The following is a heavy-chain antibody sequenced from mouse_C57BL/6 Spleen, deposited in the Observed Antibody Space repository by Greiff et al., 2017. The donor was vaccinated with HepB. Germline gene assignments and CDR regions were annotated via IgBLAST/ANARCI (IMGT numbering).Heavy chain of an antibody. CDR2: INYDGSST. CDR3: ARDRGVAYFDY. Sequence: EVQVVESEGGLVQPGSSMKLSCTASGFTFSDYYMAWVRQVPEKGLEWVANINYDGSSTYYLDSLKSRFIISRDNAKNILYLQMSSLKSEDTATYYCARDRGVAYFDYWGQGTTLTVSS. J-gene: IGHJ2*01. CDR1: GFTFSDYY. V-gene: IGHV5-16*01. D-gene: IGHD1-1*02.